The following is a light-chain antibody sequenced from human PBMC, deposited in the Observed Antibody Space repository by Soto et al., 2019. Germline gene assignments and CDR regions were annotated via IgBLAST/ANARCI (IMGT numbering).Light chain of an antibody. V-gene: IGKV4-1*01. J-gene: IGKJ4*01. CDR2: WAS. Sequence: DIVMTQSPDSLAVSLAERATINCKSSQSVLYSSNNKNYLAWYQQKPGQPPKLLIYWASTRESGVPDRFSGSGSGTDFTLTISSLQAEDVAVYYCQQYYSTPLTFGRGTKVEIK. CDR1: QSVLYSSNNKNY. CDR3: QQYYSTPLT.